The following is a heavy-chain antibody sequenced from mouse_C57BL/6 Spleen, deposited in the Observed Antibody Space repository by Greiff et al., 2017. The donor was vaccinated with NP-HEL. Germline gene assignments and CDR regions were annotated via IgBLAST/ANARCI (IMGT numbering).Heavy chain of an antibody. D-gene: IGHD4-1*01. CDR2: IYPRSGNT. J-gene: IGHJ2*01. CDR3: ARSELGRGYYFDY. Sequence: VQLQESGAELARPGASVKLSCKASGYTFTSYGISWVKQRTGQGLEWIGEIYPRSGNTYYNEKFKGKATLTADKSSSTAYMELRSLTSEDSAVYFCARSELGRGYYFDYWGQGTTLTVSS. V-gene: IGHV1-81*01. CDR1: GYTFTSYG.